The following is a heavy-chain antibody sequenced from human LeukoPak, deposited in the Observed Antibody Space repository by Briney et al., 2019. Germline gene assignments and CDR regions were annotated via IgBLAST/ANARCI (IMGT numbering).Heavy chain of an antibody. V-gene: IGHV4-39*02. CDR3: ARPGHSYYYMDV. J-gene: IGHJ6*03. Sequence: SETPSLTCTVSGGSISSSSYYWGWLRQPPGKGLEWIGTIYYSGTTYYNPSLKSRVTISADTSKNHFSLKLSSVTAADTAVYYCARPGHSYYYMDVWGKGTTVTVSS. D-gene: IGHD1-1*01. CDR2: IYYSGTT. CDR1: GGSISSSSYY.